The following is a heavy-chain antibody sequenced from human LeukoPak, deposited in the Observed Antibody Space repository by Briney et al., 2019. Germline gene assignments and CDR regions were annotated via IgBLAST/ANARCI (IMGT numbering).Heavy chain of an antibody. CDR2: ISYSGST. CDR1: GGSISSYY. J-gene: IGHJ5*02. Sequence: SEALSLTCTVSGGSISSYYWSWIRQPPGKGLEWIGYISYSGSTNFNPSLKSRVTISVDTSKSQFSLKLSSVTAADTAVYYCAREGTAGTNLNWFDPWGQGTLVTVSS. CDR3: AREGTAGTNLNWFDP. V-gene: IGHV4-59*01. D-gene: IGHD1-1*01.